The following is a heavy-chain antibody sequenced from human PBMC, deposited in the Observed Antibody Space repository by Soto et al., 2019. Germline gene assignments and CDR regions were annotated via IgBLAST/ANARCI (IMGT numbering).Heavy chain of an antibody. CDR3: AHSRCGGDWLRSYSSHYSFGMDV. Sequence: QITLKESGPTLVKPTQTLTLTCTFSGFSLSTGGVGVGWIRQPPGKALEWLALIYWDDDKRYSPSLKSRLNVNRDTSQHQVVLPMTNMDPVDTATYSCAHSRCGGDWLRSYSSHYSFGMDVWGQGTTVTVSS. D-gene: IGHD2-21*02. V-gene: IGHV2-5*02. CDR2: IYWDDDK. J-gene: IGHJ6*02. CDR1: GFSLSTGGVG.